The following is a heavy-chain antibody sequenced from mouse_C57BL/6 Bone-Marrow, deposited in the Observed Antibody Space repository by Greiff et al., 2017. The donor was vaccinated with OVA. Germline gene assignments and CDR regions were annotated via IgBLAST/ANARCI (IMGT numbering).Heavy chain of an antibody. Sequence: EVKLVESEGGLVQPGSSMKLSCTASGFTFSDYYMAWVRQVPEKGLEWVANINYDGSSTYYLDSLKSRFIISRDNAKNILYLQMSSLKAEDTATYYCARDSQRGYYYAMDYWGQGTSVTVSS. J-gene: IGHJ4*01. CDR2: INYDGSST. CDR3: ARDSQRGYYYAMDY. CDR1: GFTFSDYY. V-gene: IGHV5-16*01.